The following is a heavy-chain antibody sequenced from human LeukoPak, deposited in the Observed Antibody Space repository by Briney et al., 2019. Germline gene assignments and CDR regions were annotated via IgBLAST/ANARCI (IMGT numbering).Heavy chain of an antibody. CDR3: ARETTQPYYYYGMDV. CDR1: GYTFTSYG. V-gene: IGHV1-18*01. CDR2: INAYNGNT. J-gene: IGHJ6*02. D-gene: IGHD1-7*01. Sequence: ASVRVSCKASGYTFTSYGISWVRQAPGQGLEWMGWINAYNGNTNYAQKLQGRVTMTTDTSTSTAYMELRSLRSDDTAVYYCARETTQPYYYYGMDVWGQGTTVTVSS.